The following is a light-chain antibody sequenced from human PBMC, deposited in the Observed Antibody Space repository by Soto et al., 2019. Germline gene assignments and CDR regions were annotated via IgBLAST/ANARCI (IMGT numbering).Light chain of an antibody. J-gene: IGLJ3*02. V-gene: IGLV2-14*01. CDR1: SSDVGGYNY. CDR3: SSYTTSSTHWV. CDR2: EVS. Sequence: QSALTQPASVSGSLGQSITISCTGTSSDVGGYNYVSWYQQHPGKAPKFMIYEVSNRPSGVSNRFSGSKSGNTASLTISGLQAEDEADYYCSSYTTSSTHWVFGGGTMLTV.